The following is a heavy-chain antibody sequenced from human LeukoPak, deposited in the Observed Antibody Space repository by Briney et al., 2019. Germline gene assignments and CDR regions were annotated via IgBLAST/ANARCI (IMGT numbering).Heavy chain of an antibody. V-gene: IGHV3-21*01. CDR1: GFTFSSYS. J-gene: IGHJ3*02. CDR2: ISSSSSYI. CDR3: AREWDIVVVVAAPAGVDAFDI. D-gene: IGHD2-15*01. Sequence: GGSLRLSCAASGFTFSSYSVNWVRQAPGKGLEWISSISSSSSYIYYADSVKVRFTISRDNAKNSLYLQMNSLRAEDTAVYYCAREWDIVVVVAAPAGVDAFDIWGQGTMVTVSS.